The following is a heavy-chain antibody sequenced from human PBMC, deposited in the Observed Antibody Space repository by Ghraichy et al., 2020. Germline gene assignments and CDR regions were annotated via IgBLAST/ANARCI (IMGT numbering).Heavy chain of an antibody. Sequence: GESLNISCAASGFTFSPYSMNWVHQAPGKGLEWVSSISSSGSYISYADSVKGRFTISRDNAKNSLYLQMNSLRAEDTAVYYCARDQEQWLENCFDYWGQGTLVTVSS. CDR3: ARDQEQWLENCFDY. CDR2: ISSSGSYI. D-gene: IGHD6-19*01. J-gene: IGHJ4*02. V-gene: IGHV3-21*01. CDR1: GFTFSPYS.